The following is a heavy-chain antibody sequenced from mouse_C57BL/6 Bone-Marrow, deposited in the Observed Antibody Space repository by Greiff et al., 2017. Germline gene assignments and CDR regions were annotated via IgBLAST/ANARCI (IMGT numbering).Heavy chain of an antibody. V-gene: IGHV1-61*01. CDR1: GYTFTSYW. J-gene: IGHJ2*01. CDR3: ATTMVTTVDY. CDR2: IYPSDSET. D-gene: IGHD2-2*01. Sequence: QVQLQQPGAELVRPGSSVKLSCKASGYTFTSYWMDWVKQRPGQGLEWIGNIYPSDSETHYNQKFKDKATLTVDKSSSTAYMQLSSLTSEDSAVYYCATTMVTTVDYWGQGTTLPVSS.